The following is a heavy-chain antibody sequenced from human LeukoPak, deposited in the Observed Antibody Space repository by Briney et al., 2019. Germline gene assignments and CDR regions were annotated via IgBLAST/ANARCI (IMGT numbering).Heavy chain of an antibody. Sequence: GGSLRLSCAASGFTFSSYAMSWVRQAPGKGLEWVSAISGSGGSTYYADSVKGRFTISRDNSKNTLYLQMNSLRAEDTAVYYCAKAGYYDFWSGYQDYWGQGTLVTVSS. CDR1: GFTFSSYA. CDR2: ISGSGGST. J-gene: IGHJ4*02. D-gene: IGHD3-3*01. V-gene: IGHV3-23*01. CDR3: AKAGYYDFWSGYQDY.